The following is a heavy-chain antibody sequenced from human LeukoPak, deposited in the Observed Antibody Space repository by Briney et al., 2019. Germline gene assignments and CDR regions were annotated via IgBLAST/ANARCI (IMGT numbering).Heavy chain of an antibody. CDR1: GFTFSIFW. J-gene: IGHJ5*02. Sequence: PGGSLRLSCTASGFTFSIFWMHWVRQAPGKGLEWVSLINSNGRTTTYGDAVKGRFTISRDNAENTLYLQMNRLTAEDTAMYFCARGGSTVTTISSSWGQGTLVTVSS. CDR3: ARGGSTVTTISSS. CDR2: INSNGRTT. V-gene: IGHV3-74*01. D-gene: IGHD4-11*01.